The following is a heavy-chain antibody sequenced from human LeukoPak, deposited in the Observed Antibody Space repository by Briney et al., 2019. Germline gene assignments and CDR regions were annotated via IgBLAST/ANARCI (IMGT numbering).Heavy chain of an antibody. D-gene: IGHD6-25*01. J-gene: IGHJ6*02. CDR1: GYSFTTYW. CDR3: ARQAVDYYYGMDV. CDR2: IDPTDSYT. Sequence: GESLRISCKGPGYSFTTYWISWVRQMPGKGLEWIGRIDPTDSYTSYSPSFQGHVTMSADRSISTAYLQWSSLKASDTALYYCARQAVDYYYGMDVWGQGTTVTVSS. V-gene: IGHV5-10-1*01.